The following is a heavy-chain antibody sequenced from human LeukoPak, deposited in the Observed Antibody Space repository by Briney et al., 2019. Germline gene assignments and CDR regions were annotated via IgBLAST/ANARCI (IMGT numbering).Heavy chain of an antibody. V-gene: IGHV4-59*08. J-gene: IGHJ6*02. CDR3: ARSAGGDLHSYYYYGMDV. CDR1: GGSISSYY. CDR2: IYYSGST. Sequence: SETLSLTCTVSGGSISSYYWNWIRQPPGKGLEWIGYIYYSGSTNYNPSLKSRVIISVDTSKNQFSLKLSSVTAADTAVYYCARSAGGDLHSYYYYGMDVWGQGTTVTVSS. D-gene: IGHD3-10*01.